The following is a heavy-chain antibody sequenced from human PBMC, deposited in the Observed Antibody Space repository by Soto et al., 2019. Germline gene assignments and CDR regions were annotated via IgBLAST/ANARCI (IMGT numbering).Heavy chain of an antibody. D-gene: IGHD3-3*01. CDR2: INAGNGNT. CDR1: VYTFTSSA. CDR3: ARDGVDFWSGSKFEP. J-gene: IGHJ5*02. V-gene: IGHV1-3*01. Sequence: APVTVYSTGSVYTFTSSAIHLGSQENEQRLEWMGWINAGNGNTKYSQKFQGRVTITRDTSASTAYMELSSLRSEDTAVYYFARDGVDFWSGSKFEPWGQGTLVTGSP.